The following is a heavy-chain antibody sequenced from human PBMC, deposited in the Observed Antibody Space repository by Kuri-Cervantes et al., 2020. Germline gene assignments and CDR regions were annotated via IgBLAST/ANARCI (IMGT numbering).Heavy chain of an antibody. CDR1: GASISAYY. CDR2: IYHSGST. Sequence: GSLRLSCTVSGASISAYYWSWIRQPPGRGLEWIGEIYHSGSTNYNPSLKSRVTISVDTSKNQFSLKLSSVTAADTAVYYCARDKKKLWFGSWGQGTLVTVSS. V-gene: IGHV4-59*12. J-gene: IGHJ4*02. CDR3: ARDKKKLWFGS. D-gene: IGHD3-10*01.